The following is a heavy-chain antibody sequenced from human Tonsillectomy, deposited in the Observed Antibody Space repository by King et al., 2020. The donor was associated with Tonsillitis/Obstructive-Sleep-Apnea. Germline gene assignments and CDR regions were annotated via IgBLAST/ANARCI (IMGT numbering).Heavy chain of an antibody. Sequence: VQLQQWGAGLLKPSETLSLTCAVYGGSFSGYYWSWIRQPPGKGLEWMGEINHSGSTNYNPSLKSRFTISVDTSKNQFSLKLSSGTAADTAVYYCARGGAYCGGDCQLTWFDPWGQGTLVTVSS. CDR3: ARGGAYCGGDCQLTWFDP. D-gene: IGHD2-21*01. J-gene: IGHJ5*02. CDR2: INHSGST. V-gene: IGHV4-34*01. CDR1: GGSFSGYY.